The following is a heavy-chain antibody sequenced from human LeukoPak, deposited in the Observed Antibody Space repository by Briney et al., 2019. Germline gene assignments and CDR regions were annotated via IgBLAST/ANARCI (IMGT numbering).Heavy chain of an antibody. CDR3: ARVRYSSGWYLDY. D-gene: IGHD6-19*01. V-gene: IGHV4-39*07. CDR2: IYYSGST. CDR1: GGSISSSSYY. J-gene: IGHJ4*02. Sequence: PSETLSLTCTVSGGSISSSSYYWGWIRQPPGKGLEWIGSIYYSGSTYYNPSLKSRVTISVDTSKNQFSLKLSSVTAADTAVYYCARVRYSSGWYLDYWGQGTLVTVSS.